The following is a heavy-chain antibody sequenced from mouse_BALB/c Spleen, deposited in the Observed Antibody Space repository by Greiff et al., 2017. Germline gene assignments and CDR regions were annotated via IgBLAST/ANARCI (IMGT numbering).Heavy chain of an antibody. D-gene: IGHD1-1*01. Sequence: QVQLKESGAELVKPGASVKLSCKASGYTFTSYYMYWVKQRPGQGLEWIGEINPSNGGTNFNEKFKGKATLTADKSSSTAYMQLSSLTSEDSAVYFCARQRGSSYDYAMDYWGQGTSVTVSS. J-gene: IGHJ4*01. CDR2: INPSNGGT. CDR3: ARQRGSSYDYAMDY. V-gene: IGHV1-53*01. CDR1: GYTFTSYY.